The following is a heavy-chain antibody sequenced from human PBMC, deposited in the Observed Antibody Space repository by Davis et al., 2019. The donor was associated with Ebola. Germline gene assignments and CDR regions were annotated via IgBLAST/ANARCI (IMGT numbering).Heavy chain of an antibody. D-gene: IGHD3-3*01. CDR3: AKSGLSFGVVKYHYGMDV. CDR2: ISGSGGST. CDR1: VITFSSYA. J-gene: IGHJ6*04. Sequence: GESLKISCTDSVITFSSYAMTWVHQAPGKGLEWVSAISGSGGSTYYADSVKGRFTISRDNSKKTLYLQMNSRRAEDTAVYYCAKSGLSFGVVKYHYGMDVWGKGTTVTVSS. V-gene: IGHV3-23*01.